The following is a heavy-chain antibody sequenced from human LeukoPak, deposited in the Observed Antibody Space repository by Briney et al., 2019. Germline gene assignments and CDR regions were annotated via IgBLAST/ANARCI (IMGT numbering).Heavy chain of an antibody. V-gene: IGHV4-59*12. D-gene: IGHD1-26*01. CDR1: GGSISSYY. CDR2: IYYCGNT. CDR3: ASSIVGATTSAFDI. Sequence: SETLSLTCTVSGGSISSYYWSWIRQPPGKGLEWIGYIYYCGNTNYNPSLKSRVTISVDTSKNQFSLKLSSVTAADTAVYYCASSIVGATTSAFDIWGQGTMVTVSS. J-gene: IGHJ3*02.